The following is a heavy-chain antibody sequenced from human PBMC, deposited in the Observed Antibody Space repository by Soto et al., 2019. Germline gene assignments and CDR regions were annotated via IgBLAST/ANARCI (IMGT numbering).Heavy chain of an antibody. CDR3: ARGATSYDFWRGHYTSYHYYGMDV. V-gene: IGHV3-53*01. Sequence: EVQLVESGGGLIQPGGSLRVSCAASEFTVSSNYMTWVRQAPGKGLEWVSVIDTAGRANYAESVKGRFTNSRDNSKNTLYLQMNSLRVADPAVYYCARGATSYDFWRGHYTSYHYYGMDVWGQGTTVTVS. J-gene: IGHJ6*02. CDR1: EFTVSSNY. CDR2: IDTAGRA. D-gene: IGHD3-3*01.